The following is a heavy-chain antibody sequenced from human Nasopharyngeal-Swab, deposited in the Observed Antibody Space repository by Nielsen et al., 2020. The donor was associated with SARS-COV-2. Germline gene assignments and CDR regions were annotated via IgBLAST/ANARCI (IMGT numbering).Heavy chain of an antibody. CDR3: AQTEAFDI. CDR2: ISWNSGSI. J-gene: IGHJ3*02. CDR1: GFTFDDYA. Sequence: GGSLRLSCAASGFTFDDYAMHWVRQAPGKGLEWVSGISWNSGSIGYADSVEGRFTISRDNAKNSLYLQMNSLRAEDTALYYCAQTEAFDIWGQGTMVTVSS. V-gene: IGHV3-9*01.